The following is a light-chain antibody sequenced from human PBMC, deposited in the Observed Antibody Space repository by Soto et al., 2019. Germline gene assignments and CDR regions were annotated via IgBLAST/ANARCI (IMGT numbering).Light chain of an antibody. Sequence: QYVLTQPPSVSGAPGQRVTISCTGSSSNIGAGYDVHWYQQLPGTAPKLLIYGNSNRPSGVPDRFSGSKSGTSASLAITGLQAEDEADYYCQSYDSSLSVVFVGGTKVTVL. V-gene: IGLV1-40*01. CDR1: SSNIGAGYD. J-gene: IGLJ2*01. CDR3: QSYDSSLSVV. CDR2: GNS.